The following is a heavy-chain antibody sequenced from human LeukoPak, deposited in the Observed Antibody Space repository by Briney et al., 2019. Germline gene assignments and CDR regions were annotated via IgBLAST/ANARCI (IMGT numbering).Heavy chain of an antibody. J-gene: IGHJ3*02. CDR3: ARVITIFGDDAFDI. CDR2: IYYTGST. V-gene: IGHV4-59*01. D-gene: IGHD3-3*01. Sequence: SETLSLTCTVSGGSISSYYWSWIRRPPGKGLEWLGYIYYTGSTNYNPSLKSRVTISVDTSKNQFSLKLNSVTAADTAVYYCARVITIFGDDAFDIWGQGTMVTVSS. CDR1: GGSISSYY.